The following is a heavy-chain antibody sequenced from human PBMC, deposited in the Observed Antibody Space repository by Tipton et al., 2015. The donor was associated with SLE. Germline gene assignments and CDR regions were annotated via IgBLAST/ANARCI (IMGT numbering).Heavy chain of an antibody. J-gene: IGHJ4*02. CDR3: VRDQYY. Sequence: SLRLSCEASGFTFSIYWMNWVRQAPGKGLVWVSRINSDGSSTSYADSVQGRFTISRDNSKNTVYLQMNSLRAEDTALYYCVRDQYYWGQGTLVTVSS. V-gene: IGHV3-74*01. CDR2: INSDGSST. CDR1: GFTFSIYW.